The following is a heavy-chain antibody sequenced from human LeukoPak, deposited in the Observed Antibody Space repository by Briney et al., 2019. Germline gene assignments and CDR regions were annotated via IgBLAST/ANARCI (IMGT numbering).Heavy chain of an antibody. D-gene: IGHD4-17*01. V-gene: IGHV4-61*01. J-gene: IGHJ4*02. CDR3: ARVGDDYGDYAPLVDY. CDR2: ISYSGST. Sequence: SETLSLTCTVSGGSFNSGSSYWSWIRQPPGKGLEWIGCISYSGSTNYNPSLRSRVTMSLDTSKNQFSLKLSSVTAADTAVYYCARVGDDYGDYAPLVDYWGQGTLVTVSS. CDR1: GGSFNSGSSY.